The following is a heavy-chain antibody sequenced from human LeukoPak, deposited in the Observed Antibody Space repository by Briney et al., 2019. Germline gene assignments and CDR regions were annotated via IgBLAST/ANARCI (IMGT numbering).Heavy chain of an antibody. D-gene: IGHD3-10*01. Sequence: GESLRISCKGSGYSFTSYWISWVRQMPGKGLEWMGRIDPSDSYTNYSPSFQGHVTISADRSISTAYLRRSSLKASDTAMYYCATQGGITLTYWGQGTLVTVSS. CDR3: ATQGGITLTY. CDR1: GYSFTSYW. J-gene: IGHJ4*02. V-gene: IGHV5-10-1*01. CDR2: IDPSDSYT.